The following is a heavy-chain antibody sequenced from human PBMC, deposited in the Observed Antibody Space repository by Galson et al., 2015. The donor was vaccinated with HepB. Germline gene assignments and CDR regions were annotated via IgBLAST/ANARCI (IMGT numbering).Heavy chain of an antibody. CDR3: ARGGPQVVIKNDAFDI. CDR2: IIPILGIA. D-gene: IGHD2-2*01. CDR1: GGTFSSYT. J-gene: IGHJ3*02. V-gene: IGHV1-69*02. Sequence: SVKVSCKASGGTFSSYTISWVRQAPAQGLEWMGRIIPILGIANHAQKFQGRVTFTADKSTGTAYMELNSLRSEDTAVYYCARGGPQVVIKNDAFDIWGQGTMVIVSS.